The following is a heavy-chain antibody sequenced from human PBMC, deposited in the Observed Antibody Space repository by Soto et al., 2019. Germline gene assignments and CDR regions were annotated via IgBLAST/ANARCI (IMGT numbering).Heavy chain of an antibody. J-gene: IGHJ4*02. V-gene: IGHV3-33*01. Sequence: PGGSLRLSCAASGFTFSSYGMHWVRQAPGKGLEWVAVIWYDGSNKYYADSVKGRFTISRDNSKNTLYLQMNSLRAEDTAVYYCARDQGATTRGADYWGQGTMVTV. CDR1: GFTFSSYG. CDR3: ARDQGATTRGADY. D-gene: IGHD1-26*01. CDR2: IWYDGSNK.